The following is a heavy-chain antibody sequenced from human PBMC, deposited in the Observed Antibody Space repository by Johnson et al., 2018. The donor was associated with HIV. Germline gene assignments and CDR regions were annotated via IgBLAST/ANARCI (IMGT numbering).Heavy chain of an antibody. CDR1: GFTFDDYG. Sequence: VQLLESGGGVVRPGGSLRLSCAASGFTFDDYGMSWVRQLPGKGLEWVSGINYYGANTAYADSVRGRSTISRDNAKNSLYLHMNSLRAEDTAFYYCARGFSSGYNDAFDIWGQGTMVTVSS. CDR3: ARGFSSGYNDAFDI. V-gene: IGHV3-20*04. J-gene: IGHJ3*02. D-gene: IGHD3-22*01. CDR2: INYYGANT.